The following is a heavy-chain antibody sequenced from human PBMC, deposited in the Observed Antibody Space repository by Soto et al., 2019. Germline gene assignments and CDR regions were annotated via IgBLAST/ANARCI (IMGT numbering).Heavy chain of an antibody. CDR1: GGSISSYY. D-gene: IGHD6-13*01. V-gene: IGHV4-4*07. J-gene: IGHJ6*02. CDR3: ARDREGSSWSRYYYYGMDV. Sequence: PSETLSLTCTVSGGSISSYYWSWIRQPAGKGLEWIGRIYTSGSTNYNPSLKSRVTMSVDTSKNQFSLKLSSVTAADTAVYYCARDREGSSWSRYYYYGMDVWGQGTTVTVSS. CDR2: IYTSGST.